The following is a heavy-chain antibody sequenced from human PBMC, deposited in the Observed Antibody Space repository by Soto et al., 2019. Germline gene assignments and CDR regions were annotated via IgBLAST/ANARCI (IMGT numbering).Heavy chain of an antibody. CDR1: GYTVTSYD. CDR3: ARETAPYYDFWSGYYQYNWFDP. V-gene: IGHV1-8*01. CDR2: MNPNSGNT. D-gene: IGHD3-3*01. J-gene: IGHJ5*02. Sequence: GASVKVSCKASGYTVTSYDINWVRQATGQGLEWMGWMNPNSGNTGYAQKFQGRVTMTRNTSISTAYMELSSLRSEDTAVYYCARETAPYYDFWSGYYQYNWFDPWGQGTLVTVSS.